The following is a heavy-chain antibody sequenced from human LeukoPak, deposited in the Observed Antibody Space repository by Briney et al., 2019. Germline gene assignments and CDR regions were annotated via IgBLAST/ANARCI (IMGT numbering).Heavy chain of an antibody. J-gene: IGHJ4*02. CDR3: AKKVATTGGNFDY. D-gene: IGHD5-12*01. CDR1: GFTFSSYA. V-gene: IGHV3-30*04. CDR2: ISYDGSNK. Sequence: PGRSLRLSCAASGFTFSSYAMHWVRQAPGKGLEWVAVISYDGSNKYYADSVKGRFTIYRDNSKNTLYLQMNSLRAEDTAVYYCAKKVATTGGNFDYWGQGTLVTVSS.